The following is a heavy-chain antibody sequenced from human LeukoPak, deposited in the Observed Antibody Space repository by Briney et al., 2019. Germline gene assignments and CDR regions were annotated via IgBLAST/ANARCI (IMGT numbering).Heavy chain of an antibody. Sequence: PGGSLRLSCAASGFTFDSYTMNWVRQAPGKGLEWVSSISTSSSYIYYADSVKGRFTISRDNAKNSLYLQMNSLRAEDTAVYYCARRRRYSDSTGYCPDFDYWGQGTLVTVSS. CDR3: ARRRRYSDSTGYCPDFDY. CDR2: ISTSSSYI. J-gene: IGHJ4*02. V-gene: IGHV3-21*01. CDR1: GFTFDSYT. D-gene: IGHD3-22*01.